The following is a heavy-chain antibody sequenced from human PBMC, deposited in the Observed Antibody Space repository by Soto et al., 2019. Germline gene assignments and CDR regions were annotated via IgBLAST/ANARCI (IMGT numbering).Heavy chain of an antibody. CDR2: IIPILGTA. CDR3: ARRYYYDSSGILGPYYFDY. CDR1: GGTFSSYA. Sequence: EASVKVSCKASGGTFSSYAISWVRQAPGQGLEWMGGIIPILGTANYAQKFQGRVTITADESTSTAHMELSSLRSEDTAVYYCARRYYYDSSGILGPYYFDYWGQGTLVTVSS. D-gene: IGHD3-22*01. J-gene: IGHJ4*02. V-gene: IGHV1-69*13.